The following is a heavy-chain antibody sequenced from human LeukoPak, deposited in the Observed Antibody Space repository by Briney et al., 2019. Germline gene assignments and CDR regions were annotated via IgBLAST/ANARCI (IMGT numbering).Heavy chain of an antibody. Sequence: GGSLRLSCAASGFIFSSYSMNWVRQAPGKGLEWVSYISSSSSTIYYADSVKGRFTISRDNAKNSLYLQMNSLRAEDTAVYYCAREAYVYGGKDPYYFDYWGQGTLVTVSS. D-gene: IGHD4-23*01. J-gene: IGHJ4*02. V-gene: IGHV3-48*01. CDR2: ISSSSSTI. CDR3: AREAYVYGGKDPYYFDY. CDR1: GFIFSSYS.